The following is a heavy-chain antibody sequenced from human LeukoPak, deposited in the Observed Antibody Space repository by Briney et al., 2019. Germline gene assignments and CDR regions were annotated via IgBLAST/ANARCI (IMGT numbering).Heavy chain of an antibody. CDR2: IYSSGST. CDR3: ARGLVYSSSWDNWFDP. V-gene: IGHV4-4*07. Sequence: SETLSLTCTVSGGSISSYYWSWIRQPAGKGLEWIGRIYSSGSTNYNPSPQSRVTMSVDTSKNQFSLKVNSVTAADTAVYYCARGLVYSSSWDNWFDPWGQGTLVTVSS. J-gene: IGHJ5*02. D-gene: IGHD6-13*01. CDR1: GGSISSYY.